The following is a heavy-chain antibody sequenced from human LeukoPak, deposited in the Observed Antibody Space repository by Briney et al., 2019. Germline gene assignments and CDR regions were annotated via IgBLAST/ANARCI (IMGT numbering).Heavy chain of an antibody. CDR1: GVTFSDHY. CDR2: TRNKPNSYST. D-gene: IGHD4-17*01. V-gene: IGHV3-72*01. Sequence: GGSLRLSCAASGVTFSDHYRDWVRQAPGKGLEWVGRTRNKPNSYSTLYAASVTGHFTITRDDSKTSLYLQMNSLKTEDTAVYYCARVARVDYGDYVFDYWGQGTLVTVSS. J-gene: IGHJ4*02. CDR3: ARVARVDYGDYVFDY.